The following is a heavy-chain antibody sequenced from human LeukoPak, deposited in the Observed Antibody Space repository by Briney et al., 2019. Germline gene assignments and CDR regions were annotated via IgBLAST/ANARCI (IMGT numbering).Heavy chain of an antibody. CDR3: ARGDYYDGGGRNWFDP. CDR1: GGSISSYY. Sequence: LETLSLTCTVFGGSISSYYWNWIRQSPGKGVEWIAYMFYNVSTNYSPSLESRVTISVDTSQNQFSLRLSSVTAADTAVYFCARGDYYDGGGRNWFDPWGQGTLVTVSS. V-gene: IGHV4-59*12. J-gene: IGHJ5*02. D-gene: IGHD3-16*01. CDR2: MFYNVST.